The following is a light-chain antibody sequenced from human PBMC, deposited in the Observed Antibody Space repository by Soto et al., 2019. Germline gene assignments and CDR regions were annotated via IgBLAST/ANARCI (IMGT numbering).Light chain of an antibody. CDR2: ANT. V-gene: IGLV1-40*01. J-gene: IGLJ1*01. Sequence: QSVLTQPPSVSGAPGQRVTISCTGSSSNIGAGYDVHWYQHLPGTAPKLLIYANTNRPSGVPDRFSGSKSGTSASLAITGLQAEDEADYYCQSYDNSLSVHYVFGTGTKVTVL. CDR1: SSNIGAGYD. CDR3: QSYDNSLSVHYV.